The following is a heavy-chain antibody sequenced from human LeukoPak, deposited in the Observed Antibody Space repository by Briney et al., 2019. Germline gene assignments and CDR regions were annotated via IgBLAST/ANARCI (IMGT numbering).Heavy chain of an antibody. V-gene: IGHV3-64D*09. CDR1: GFTFSGYA. J-gene: IGHJ4*02. Sequence: PGGSLRLSCSASGFTFSGYAMHCVRQAPGKGLEYVSAINSNGGSTFYADSVKGRFTISRDNSKNTLYLQMSSLRAEDTAVYYCVKDLSSDYYHFWGQGTLVTVSS. D-gene: IGHD3-3*01. CDR3: VKDLSSDYYHF. CDR2: INSNGGST.